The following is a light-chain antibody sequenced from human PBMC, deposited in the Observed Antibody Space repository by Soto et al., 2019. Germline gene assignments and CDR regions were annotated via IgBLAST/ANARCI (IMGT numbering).Light chain of an antibody. CDR2: GAS. V-gene: IGKV3-15*01. Sequence: PGERATLSCRASQSVTTNMAWYQQKPGQAPRLLIYGASTRATGIPARFSGSGSGTDFTLIISSLQPEDFATYHCQQSYTTPWTSGQGTKVDI. CDR3: QQSYTTPWT. J-gene: IGKJ1*01. CDR1: QSVTTN.